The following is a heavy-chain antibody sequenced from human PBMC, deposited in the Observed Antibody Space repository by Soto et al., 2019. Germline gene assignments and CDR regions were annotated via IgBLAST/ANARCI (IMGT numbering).Heavy chain of an antibody. D-gene: IGHD3-3*01. V-gene: IGHV4-34*01. Sequence: PSETICLTSTVAGGSISGYDGSWIRKNPGKGLEWIGEINHSGTTNYNPSLKSRVTISVDTSKNQFSLKLSSVTAADTAVYYCARYPTGGLTTRHYGMDVWGKGTTVTVSS. CDR2: INHSGTT. CDR1: GGSISGYD. CDR3: ARYPTGGLTTRHYGMDV. J-gene: IGHJ6*04.